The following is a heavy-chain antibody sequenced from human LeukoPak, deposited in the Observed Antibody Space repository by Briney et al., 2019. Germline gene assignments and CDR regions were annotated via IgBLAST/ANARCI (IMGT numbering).Heavy chain of an antibody. Sequence: TGGSLRLSCAASGFTFSSYGMHLVRQAPGKGLEWVAVIWYDGSNKYYADSVKGRFTISRDNSKNTLYPQMNSLRAEDTAVYYCAREIAVAGIGGGFDYWGQGTLVTVSS. CDR3: AREIAVAGIGGGFDY. J-gene: IGHJ4*02. V-gene: IGHV3-33*01. CDR2: IWYDGSNK. CDR1: GFTFSSYG. D-gene: IGHD6-19*01.